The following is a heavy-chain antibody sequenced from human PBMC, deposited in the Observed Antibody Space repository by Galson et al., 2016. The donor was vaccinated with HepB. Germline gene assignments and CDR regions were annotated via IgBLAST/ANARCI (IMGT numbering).Heavy chain of an antibody. J-gene: IGHJ4*02. Sequence: SLRLSCAASGFTFSSYAMGWVRQAPGKGLEWVSVIYSGGSSYYADSVKGRFTISRDNSKNTLYLQMHNLRAEDTAVYYCARDHSEVADNSGYYYFDYWGQGTLVTVSS. D-gene: IGHD3-22*01. CDR3: ARDHSEVADNSGYYYFDY. CDR2: IYSGGSS. CDR1: GFTFSSYA. V-gene: IGHV3-53*01.